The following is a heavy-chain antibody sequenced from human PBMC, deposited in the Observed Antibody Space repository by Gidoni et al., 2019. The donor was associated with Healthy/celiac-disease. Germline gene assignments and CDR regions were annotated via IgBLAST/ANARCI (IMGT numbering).Heavy chain of an antibody. V-gene: IGHV4-59*01. CDR1: GGSISSYY. Sequence: QVQLQESGPGLVKPSETLSLTCTVPGGSISSYYWSWIRPPPGKGLEWIGYIYYSGSTNDNPSLKSRVTISVDTSKNQFSLKLSSVTAADTAVYYCARVTAAAGYYYYYYGMDVWGQGTTVTVSS. CDR3: ARVTAAAGYYYYYYGMDV. CDR2: IYYSGST. D-gene: IGHD6-13*01. J-gene: IGHJ6*02.